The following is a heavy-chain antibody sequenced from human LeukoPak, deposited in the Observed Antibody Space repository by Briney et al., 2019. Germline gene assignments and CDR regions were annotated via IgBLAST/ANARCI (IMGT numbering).Heavy chain of an antibody. D-gene: IGHD4/OR15-4a*01. CDR2: MYREDSDT. CDR1: GYSFSSYW. J-gene: IGHJ3*02. Sequence: GESLKISCKGSGYSFSSYWIAWVRQMPGKGLEWMGIMYREDSDTRYSPSLQGQVTISADRSISTAYLQWSSLKASDTAIYYCARRGAGHDAFDIWGQGTMVTVSS. V-gene: IGHV5-51*01. CDR3: ARRGAGHDAFDI.